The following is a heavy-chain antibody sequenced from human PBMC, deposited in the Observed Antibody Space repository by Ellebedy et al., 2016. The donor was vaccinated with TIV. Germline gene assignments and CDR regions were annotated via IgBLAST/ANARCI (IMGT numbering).Heavy chain of an antibody. CDR2: IRFDGSHY. J-gene: IGHJ4*02. CDR1: GFFFSNYD. V-gene: IGHV3-30*02. CDR3: AKAGPLVQRGSSDY. Sequence: PGGSLRLSCAASGFFFSNYDMHWVRQAPGKGPARVAYIRFDGSHYFYTDSVKCRFTISRDNSQNTLSLQMNSLSLEDTAVYYCAKAGPLVQRGSSDYWGQGTLVAVSS. D-gene: IGHD6-19*01.